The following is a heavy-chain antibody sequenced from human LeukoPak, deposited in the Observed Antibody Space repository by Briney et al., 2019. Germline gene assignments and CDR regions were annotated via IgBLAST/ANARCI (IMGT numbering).Heavy chain of an antibody. Sequence: GRSLRLSCPASAFTFSSRAMHWVRQAPGKGLEWVAIISYDGSHQYYADSVKGRFTISRDNSKNTLYLQMNSLRGEDTAVYYCARASGPLDFWRGPATFDYCGQGTLVTVSS. D-gene: IGHD3-3*01. CDR1: AFTFSSRA. CDR2: ISYDGSHQ. CDR3: ARASGPLDFWRGPATFDY. V-gene: IGHV3-30*04. J-gene: IGHJ4*02.